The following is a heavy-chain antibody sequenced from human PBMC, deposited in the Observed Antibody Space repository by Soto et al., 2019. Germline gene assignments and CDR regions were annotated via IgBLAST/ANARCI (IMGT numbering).Heavy chain of an antibody. J-gene: IGHJ2*01. V-gene: IGHV3-30-3*01. CDR2: ISYDGSNK. Sequence: GGSLRLSCAASGFTFSSYAMHWVRQAPGKGLEWVAVISYDGSNKYYADSVKGRFTISRDNSKNTLYLQMNSLRAEDTAVYYCARDLVADPHWYFDLWGRGTLVTVSS. CDR3: ARDLVADPHWYFDL. CDR1: GFTFSSYA. D-gene: IGHD2-15*01.